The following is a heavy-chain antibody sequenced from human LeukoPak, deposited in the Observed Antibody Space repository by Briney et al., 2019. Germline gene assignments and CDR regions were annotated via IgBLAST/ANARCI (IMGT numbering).Heavy chain of an antibody. J-gene: IGHJ3*02. CDR2: INANSGGT. CDR3: ARYSSSAGGGDDAFDI. V-gene: IGHV1-2*02. D-gene: IGHD6-6*01. CDR1: GYTFTGYY. Sequence: ASVKVSCKASGYTFTGYYMHWVRQAPGQGLEWMGWINANSGGTNYAQKFQGRVTMTRDTSISTAYMELSRLRSDDTAVYYCARYSSSAGGGDDAFDIWGQGTMVTVSS.